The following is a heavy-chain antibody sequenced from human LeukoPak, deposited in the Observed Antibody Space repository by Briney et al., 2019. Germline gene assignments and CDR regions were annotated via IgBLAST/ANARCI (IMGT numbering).Heavy chain of an antibody. CDR1: GDSISTYY. CDR3: ATDHPRQRYYSDY. D-gene: IGHD6-6*01. V-gene: IGHV4-59*01. Sequence: SETLSLTCTVSGDSISTYYWAWIRQPPGKGLEWIGQIYNSGSTNYNPSLKSRVTISVDTSKNQFSLKLSSVTTADTAVYYCATDHPRQRYYSDYWGQGTLVTVSS. CDR2: IYNSGST. J-gene: IGHJ4*02.